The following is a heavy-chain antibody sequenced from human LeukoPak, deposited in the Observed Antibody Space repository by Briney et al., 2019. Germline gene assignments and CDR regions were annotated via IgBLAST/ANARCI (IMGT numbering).Heavy chain of an antibody. CDR2: INPNSGGT. V-gene: IGHV1-2*02. D-gene: IGHD6-19*01. Sequence: GASVKVSCKASGYTLTGYYMHWVRQAPGQGLEWMGWINPNSGGTNYAQKFQGRVTMTRDTSISTAYMELSRLRSDDTAVYYCARDRGSGWYLFDYWGQGTLVTVSS. CDR3: ARDRGSGWYLFDY. J-gene: IGHJ4*02. CDR1: GYTLTGYY.